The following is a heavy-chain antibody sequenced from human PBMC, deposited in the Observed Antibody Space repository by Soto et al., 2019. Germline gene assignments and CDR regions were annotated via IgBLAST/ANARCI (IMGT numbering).Heavy chain of an antibody. D-gene: IGHD2-2*01. CDR3: AHLGYQLLLNGVDV. V-gene: IGHV2-5*02. Sequence: QITLKESGPTLVKPTQTLTLTCTFSGFSLSTSGVGVGWIRQPPGKAPEWLALIYWDDDKRYSPSLKSRLTITKDTSKNQVVLTMTNMDPVDTATYYCAHLGYQLLLNGVDVWGQGNTVTVSS. CDR1: GFSLSTSGVG. J-gene: IGHJ6*02. CDR2: IYWDDDK.